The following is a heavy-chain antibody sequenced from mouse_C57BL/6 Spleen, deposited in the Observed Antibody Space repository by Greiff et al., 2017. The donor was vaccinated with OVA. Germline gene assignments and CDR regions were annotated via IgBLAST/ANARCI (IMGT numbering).Heavy chain of an antibody. CDR1: GYTFTSYW. J-gene: IGHJ4*01. Sequence: VQLQQPGAELVRPGSSVKLSCKASGYTFTSYWMHWVKQRPIQGLEWIGNIDPSDSETHYNQKFKDKATLTVDKSSSTAYMQLSSLTSEDSAVYYCARRYYGSSSNAMDYWGQGTSVTVAS. D-gene: IGHD1-1*01. CDR2: IDPSDSET. CDR3: ARRYYGSSSNAMDY. V-gene: IGHV1-52*01.